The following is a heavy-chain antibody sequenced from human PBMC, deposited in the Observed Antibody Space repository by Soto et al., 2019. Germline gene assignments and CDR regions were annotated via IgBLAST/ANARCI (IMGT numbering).Heavy chain of an antibody. CDR3: LRVISSSYESYYYYYFMDV. J-gene: IGHJ6*03. CDR2: IIPILGIA. V-gene: IGHV1-69*02. Sequence: SVKVSYKASGGTFSSYTISWVRQAPGQGLEWMGRIIPILGIANYAQKFQGRVTITADKSTSTAYMEMSSLRSEDTAVYYCLRVISSSYESYYYYYFMDVWGKGITVTVSS. D-gene: IGHD6-6*01. CDR1: GGTFSSYT.